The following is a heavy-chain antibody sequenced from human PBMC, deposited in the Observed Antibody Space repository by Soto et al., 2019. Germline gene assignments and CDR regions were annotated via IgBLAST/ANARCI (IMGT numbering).Heavy chain of an antibody. V-gene: IGHV4-31*03. CDR3: ARLHYHDTSSPQYYFDY. Sequence: QVQLQESGPGLVKPSQTLSLTCTVSGDSISSSFYYWGWIRQHPGKGLEWIGYIYYTGSTYYNPSLNSRLTISVDTSKNHFSLKVRSVTAADTAVYYCARLHYHDTSSPQYYFDYWGQGTLVTVSS. J-gene: IGHJ4*02. CDR1: GDSISSSFYY. CDR2: IYYTGST. D-gene: IGHD3-22*01.